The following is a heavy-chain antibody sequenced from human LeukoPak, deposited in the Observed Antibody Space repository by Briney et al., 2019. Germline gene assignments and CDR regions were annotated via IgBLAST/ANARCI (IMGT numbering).Heavy chain of an antibody. Sequence: GRSLRLSCAASGFSFRTYGMHWVRQAPGKGLEWVAVISYDGSNKYYADSVKGRFTISRDNSKNTLYLQMNSLRAEDTAVYYCARGGGNRNYYYYYYMDVWGKGTTVTISS. CDR1: GFSFRTYG. J-gene: IGHJ6*03. D-gene: IGHD4-23*01. CDR3: ARGGGNRNYYYYYYMDV. V-gene: IGHV3-30*03. CDR2: ISYDGSNK.